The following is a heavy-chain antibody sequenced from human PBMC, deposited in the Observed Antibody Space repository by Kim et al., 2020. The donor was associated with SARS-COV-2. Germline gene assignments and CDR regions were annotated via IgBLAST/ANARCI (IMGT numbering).Heavy chain of an antibody. CDR2: IRSDGSNK. CDR1: GSTFSVYG. Sequence: GGSLRLSCAASGSTFSVYGMHWVRQAPGKGLEWGAVIRSDGSNKYYADSVKGRFTISRDNSKNMLYLQMNSLRAEDTAVYYCANFESWGQGTLVTVSS. CDR3: ANFES. J-gene: IGHJ4*02. V-gene: IGHV3-33*06.